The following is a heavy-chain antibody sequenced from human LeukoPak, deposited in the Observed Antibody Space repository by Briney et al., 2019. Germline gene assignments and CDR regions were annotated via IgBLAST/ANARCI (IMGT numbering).Heavy chain of an antibody. J-gene: IGHJ4*02. CDR1: GGSISSGDYY. Sequence: NSSETLSLTCTVSGGSISSGDYYWSWIRQPPGKGLEWIGYIYYSVSTYYNPSLKSRVTISVDTSKNQFSLKLSPVTAADTAVYYCARVGSSWSYYFDYWGQGTLVTVSS. CDR3: ARVGSSWSYYFDY. CDR2: IYYSVST. D-gene: IGHD6-13*01. V-gene: IGHV4-30-4*08.